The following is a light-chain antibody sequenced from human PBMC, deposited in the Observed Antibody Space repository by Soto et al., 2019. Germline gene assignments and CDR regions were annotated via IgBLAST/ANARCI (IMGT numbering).Light chain of an antibody. V-gene: IGKV3-11*01. Sequence: PGDRATLSCRASQGVSSYLAWYQQKPGQAPRLLIYDASNRATGIPARFSGSGSGTDFTLTISSLEPEDFAVYYCQQRSNWWTFGQGTKVEIK. CDR1: QGVSSY. J-gene: IGKJ1*01. CDR2: DAS. CDR3: QQRSNWWT.